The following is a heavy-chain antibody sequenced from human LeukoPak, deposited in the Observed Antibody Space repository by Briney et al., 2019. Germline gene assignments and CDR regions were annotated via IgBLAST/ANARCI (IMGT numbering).Heavy chain of an antibody. CDR3: ARERYYGSGSYYERPYWFDP. J-gene: IGHJ5*02. CDR2: IYYSGST. D-gene: IGHD3-10*01. Sequence: PSETLSLTCTVSGGSISSTSYYWGWIRQPPGKGLEWIGSIYYSGSTNYNPSLKSRVTISVDTSKNQFSLKLSSVTAADTAVYYCARERYYGSGSYYERPYWFDPWGQGTLVTVSS. CDR1: GGSISSTSYY. V-gene: IGHV4-39*07.